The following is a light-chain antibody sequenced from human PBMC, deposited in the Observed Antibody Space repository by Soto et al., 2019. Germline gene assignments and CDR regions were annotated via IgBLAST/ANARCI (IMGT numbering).Light chain of an antibody. CDR1: QSVSGSY. Sequence: EIVLTQSPGTLSLSPGERATLSCRASQSVSGSYLVWYQQKPGQAPRLLIYGASSRATGIPDRFSGSGSGTDFTLTISRLEPEDFAVYYCQQYGSSPLLTFGGGTKVEI. V-gene: IGKV3-20*01. CDR3: QQYGSSPLLT. CDR2: GAS. J-gene: IGKJ4*01.